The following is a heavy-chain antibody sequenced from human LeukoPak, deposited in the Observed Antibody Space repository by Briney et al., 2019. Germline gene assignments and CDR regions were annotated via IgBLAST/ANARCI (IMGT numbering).Heavy chain of an antibody. V-gene: IGHV3-15*01. J-gene: IGHJ4*02. D-gene: IGHD6-19*01. CDR1: GFTFSNAW. CDR2: IKSKTDGGTT. Sequence: TTGGPLRLSCAASGFTFSNAWMSWVRQAPGKGLEWVGRIKSKTDGGTTDYAAPVKGRFTISRDDSKNTLYLQMNSLRAEDTAVYYCAKKRRSTVAGTMPDYWGQGTLVTVSS. CDR3: AKKRRSTVAGTMPDY.